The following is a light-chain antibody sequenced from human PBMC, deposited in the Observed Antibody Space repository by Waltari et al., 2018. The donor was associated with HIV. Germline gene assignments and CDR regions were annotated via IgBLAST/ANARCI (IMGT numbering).Light chain of an antibody. CDR2: DAS. CDR3: QQLSSFPLT. V-gene: IGKV1-39*01. CDR1: QAVANK. J-gene: IGKJ3*01. Sequence: DIQMTQSPSSLSASVGDRVSITCRASQAVANKAIWFQQKPGKAPKLLIYDASRLPSGVPSRFSGSGSGTDFTLSINDVQPDDFASYFCQQLSSFPLTFGPGTRVDVK.